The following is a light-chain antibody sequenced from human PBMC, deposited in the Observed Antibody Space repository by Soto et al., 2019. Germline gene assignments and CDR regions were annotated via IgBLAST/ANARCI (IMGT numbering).Light chain of an antibody. CDR3: CSYAGSSLRV. CDR1: SSDIGTYNL. CDR2: EGS. J-gene: IGLJ3*02. V-gene: IGLV2-23*01. Sequence: QSALTQPASVSGSPGQSITISCIGTSSDIGTYNLVSWYQHYPGRAPKLLIYEGSERPSGVSNRFSGSQSGNTASLTISGVQAEDEADYYCCSYAGSSLRVFGGGTQLTVL.